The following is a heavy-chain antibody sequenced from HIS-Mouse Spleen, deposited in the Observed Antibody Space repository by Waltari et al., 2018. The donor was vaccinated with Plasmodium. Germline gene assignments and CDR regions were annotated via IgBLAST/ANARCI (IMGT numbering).Heavy chain of an antibody. Sequence: QVQLVQSGAEVKKPGASVKVSCKASGYTFTGYYMHWVRQAPGQGLEWIGWINPNSGGTNYAQKLKGRVTRTRDTSISTAYMELSRLRSDDTAVYYCATKGGSSSDYWGQGTLVTVSS. D-gene: IGHD6-6*01. CDR3: ATKGGSSSDY. V-gene: IGHV1-2*02. J-gene: IGHJ4*02. CDR1: GYTFTGYY. CDR2: INPNSGGT.